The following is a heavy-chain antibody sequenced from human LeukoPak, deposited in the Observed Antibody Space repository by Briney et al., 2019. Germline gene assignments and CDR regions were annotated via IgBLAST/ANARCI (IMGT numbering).Heavy chain of an antibody. D-gene: IGHD3-10*01. Sequence: GASVKGSCKASGYTFTSYAMNWVRQAPGQGLEWMGWINTNTGNPTYAQGFTGRFVFSLDTSVSTAYLQISSLKAEDTAVYYCAGGLRGVIAFDYYMDVWGKGTTVTVSS. CDR2: INTNTGNP. J-gene: IGHJ6*03. CDR3: AGGLRGVIAFDYYMDV. CDR1: GYTFTSYA. V-gene: IGHV7-4-1*02.